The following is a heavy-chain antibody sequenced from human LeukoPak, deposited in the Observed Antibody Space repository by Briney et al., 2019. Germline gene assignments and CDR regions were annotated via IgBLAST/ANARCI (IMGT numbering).Heavy chain of an antibody. CDR2: ISSGGTGK. Sequence: GGSLRLSCAASGFTFSSYAMNWVRQAPGKGLEWVSYISSGGTGKYYADSVKGRFTISRDNAKNSLYLQMNSLRAEDTAIYYCARVINFYYYMDVWGKGTTVTISS. CDR1: GFTFSSYA. J-gene: IGHJ6*03. V-gene: IGHV3-48*03. CDR3: ARVINFYYYMDV. D-gene: IGHD2/OR15-2a*01.